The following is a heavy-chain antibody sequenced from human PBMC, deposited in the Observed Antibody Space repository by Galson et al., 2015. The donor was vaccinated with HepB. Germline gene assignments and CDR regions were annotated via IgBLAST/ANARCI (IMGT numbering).Heavy chain of an antibody. CDR2: ISYDGSNK. CDR3: ARGGNIVVVPAPMEDAFDI. V-gene: IGHV3-30-3*01. CDR1: GFTFSSYA. J-gene: IGHJ3*02. Sequence: SLRLSCAASGFTFSSYAMHWVRQAPGKGLEWVAVISYDGSNKYYADSVKGRFTISRDNSKNTLCLQMNSLRAEDTAVYYCARGGNIVVVPAPMEDAFDIWGQGTMVTVSS. D-gene: IGHD2-2*01.